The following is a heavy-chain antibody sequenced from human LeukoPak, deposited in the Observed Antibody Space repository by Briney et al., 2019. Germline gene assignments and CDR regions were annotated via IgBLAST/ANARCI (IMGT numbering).Heavy chain of an antibody. J-gene: IGHJ6*02. CDR2: ISGSGGST. Sequence: GGSLRLSCAASGFTFSSYAMSWVRQAPGKGLEWVSAISGSGGSTYYADSVKGRFTISRDKSKNTLYLQMNSLRAEDTAVYYCAKDGEPYYYGSGSSMDVWGQGTTVTVSS. CDR3: AKDGEPYYYGSGSSMDV. D-gene: IGHD3-10*01. V-gene: IGHV3-23*01. CDR1: GFTFSSYA.